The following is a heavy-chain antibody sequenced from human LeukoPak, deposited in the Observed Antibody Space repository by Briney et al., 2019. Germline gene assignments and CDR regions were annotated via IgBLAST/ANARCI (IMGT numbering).Heavy chain of an antibody. J-gene: IGHJ4*02. CDR1: GGSISSYY. V-gene: IGHV4-4*07. Sequence: KPSETLSPTCTVSGGSISSYYWSWIRQPAGKGLEWIGRIYTSGSTNYNPSLKSRVTMSVDTPKNQFSLKLSSVTAADADVYYYETNTAPGHYYGAGSYIYWGQGTLVTVSS. CDR2: IYTSGST. D-gene: IGHD3-10*01. CDR3: ETNTAPGHYYGAGSYIY.